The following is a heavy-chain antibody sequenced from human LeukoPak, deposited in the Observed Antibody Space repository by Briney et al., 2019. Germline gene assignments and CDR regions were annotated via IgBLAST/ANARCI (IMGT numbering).Heavy chain of an antibody. V-gene: IGHV5-51*01. CDR1: GYSFTSYW. J-gene: IGHJ4*02. Sequence: GESLKISCKGSGYSFTSYWIGWGRQVPGKGLEWMGIIYPGDSDTRYSPSFQGQVTISADKSISTAYLQWSSLKASDTAMYYCATPSRGYSSGWYYFDYWGQGTLVTVSS. D-gene: IGHD6-19*01. CDR2: IYPGDSDT. CDR3: ATPSRGYSSGWYYFDY.